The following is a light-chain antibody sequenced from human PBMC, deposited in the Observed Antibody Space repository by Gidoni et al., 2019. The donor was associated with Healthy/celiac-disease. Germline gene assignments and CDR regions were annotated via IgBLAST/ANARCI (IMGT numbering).Light chain of an antibody. CDR3: QQYYSTPQT. J-gene: IGKJ1*01. Sequence: DILMTQSPDSLAVSLGERATINCKSSQSVLYSSNNKNYLAWYQQKPGQPPKLLIYWASTRESGVPDRFSGSGSGTDFTLTISSLQAEDVAVYYGQQYYSTPQTFGQGTKVEIK. CDR1: QSVLYSSNNKNY. V-gene: IGKV4-1*01. CDR2: WAS.